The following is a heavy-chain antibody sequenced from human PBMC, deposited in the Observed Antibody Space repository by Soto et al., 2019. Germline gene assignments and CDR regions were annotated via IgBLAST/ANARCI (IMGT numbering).Heavy chain of an antibody. Sequence: SETLSLTCTVSGGSISSSTYYWAWIRQPPGKGLAWIGSISYSGSTYYNPSLKSRVTISVDTSKNQFSLKLSSVTAADTAVYYCARPRDDYNYYYSDYWGQGTLVTVSS. J-gene: IGHJ4*02. D-gene: IGHD4-4*01. V-gene: IGHV4-39*01. CDR3: ARPRDDYNYYYSDY. CDR2: ISYSGST. CDR1: GGSISSSTYY.